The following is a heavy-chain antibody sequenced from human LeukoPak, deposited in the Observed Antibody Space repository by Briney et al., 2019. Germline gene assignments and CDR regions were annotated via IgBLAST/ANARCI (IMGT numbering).Heavy chain of an antibody. V-gene: IGHV3-74*01. D-gene: IGHD1-14*01. Sequence: QPGGSLRLSCAASGFPFNSFWMHWVRQAPGKGLVWVSDMNEYSTTIRYADSVKGRFTISRDNAKSILYLQMNKLRAEDTAMYFCARGGVNPVDHWGQGTLVTVSS. CDR3: ARGGVNPVDH. J-gene: IGHJ4*02. CDR1: GFPFNSFW. CDR2: MNEYSTTI.